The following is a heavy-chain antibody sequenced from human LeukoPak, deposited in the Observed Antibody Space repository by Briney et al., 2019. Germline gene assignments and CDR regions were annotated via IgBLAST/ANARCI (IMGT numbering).Heavy chain of an antibody. CDR2: ISLDGATT. V-gene: IGHV3-23*01. Sequence: GGSLRLSCAASGFTFSSYAMSWVRQAPGKGLEWVSGISLDGATTYYAGSVEGRFTISRDISKNTLFLQMNSLRAEDTAVYYCANYLSYGPIGWGQGTLVIVSS. CDR3: ANYLSYGPIG. CDR1: GFTFSSYA. D-gene: IGHD3-10*01. J-gene: IGHJ4*02.